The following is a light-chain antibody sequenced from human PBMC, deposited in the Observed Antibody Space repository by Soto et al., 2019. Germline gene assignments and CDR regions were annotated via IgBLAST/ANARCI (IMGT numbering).Light chain of an antibody. V-gene: IGLV2-14*01. CDR3: GSYSNPATRV. Sequence: QSVLTQPASVSGSPGQSITISCTGSSSDVGGYNFVSWYQQHPGKAPKLIIYEVNNRPSGVSNRFSASKSGNTASLTISGLQAEDEADYYCGSYSNPATRVFGGGTKVTVL. J-gene: IGLJ3*02. CDR1: SSDVGGYNF. CDR2: EVN.